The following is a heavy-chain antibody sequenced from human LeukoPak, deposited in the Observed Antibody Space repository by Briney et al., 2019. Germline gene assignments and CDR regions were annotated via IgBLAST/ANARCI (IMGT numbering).Heavy chain of an antibody. CDR3: ARGREPARPPLGY. J-gene: IGHJ4*02. D-gene: IGHD1-14*01. Sequence: SETLSLTCTVSGGSVSSGSYYWNWIRQAPGKGLEWIGEINQSGITNYNPSLKSRVTISRDTSKNQFSLHLNSVTTADTAVYYYARGREPARPPLGYWAQGTLVTVSS. CDR2: INQSGIT. CDR1: GGSVSSGSYY. V-gene: IGHV4-61*01.